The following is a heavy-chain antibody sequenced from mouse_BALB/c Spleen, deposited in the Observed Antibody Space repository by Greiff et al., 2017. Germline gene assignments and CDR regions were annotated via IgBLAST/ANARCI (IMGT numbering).Heavy chain of an antibody. V-gene: IGHV3-2*02. CDR3: ARWTGSWFAY. J-gene: IGHJ3*01. CDR1: GYSITSDYA. CDR2: ISYSGST. D-gene: IGHD4-1*01. Sequence: EVKLMESGPGLVKPSQSLSLTCTVTGYSITSDYAWNWIRQFPGNTLEWMGYISYSGSTSYNPSLKSRISITRDTSKNQFCLQLNSVTTEDTATDYCARWTGSWFAYWGQGTLGTVSA.